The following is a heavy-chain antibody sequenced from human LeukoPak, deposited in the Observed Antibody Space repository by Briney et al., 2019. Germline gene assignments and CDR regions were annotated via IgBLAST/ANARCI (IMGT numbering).Heavy chain of an antibody. Sequence: GGSLRLSCAASGFTFSSYSMNWVRQAPGKGLEWVSSISSSSSYIYYADSVKGRFTISRDSAKNSLYLQMNSLTAEDTAVYYCASAYSYFYDSSAYRDAFDIWGQGTMVTVSS. D-gene: IGHD3-22*01. CDR1: GFTFSSYS. CDR2: ISSSSSYI. J-gene: IGHJ3*02. V-gene: IGHV3-21*01. CDR3: ASAYSYFYDSSAYRDAFDI.